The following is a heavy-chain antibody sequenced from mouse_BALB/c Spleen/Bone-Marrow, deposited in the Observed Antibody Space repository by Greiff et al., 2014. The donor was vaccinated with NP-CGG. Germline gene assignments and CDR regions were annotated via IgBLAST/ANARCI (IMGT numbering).Heavy chain of an antibody. CDR1: GYSITSDYA. CDR2: ISYSGST. D-gene: IGHD1-1*01. J-gene: IGHJ3*01. CDR3: ARENYVSSPWFAY. Sequence: EVQLQESGPSLVKPSQSLSLTCTVTGYSITSDYAWNWIRQFPGNKLEWMGYISYSGSTGYNPSLKSRISITRDTSKNQFFLQLNSVTTEDTATYYCARENYVSSPWFAYWGQGTLVTVSA. V-gene: IGHV3-2*02.